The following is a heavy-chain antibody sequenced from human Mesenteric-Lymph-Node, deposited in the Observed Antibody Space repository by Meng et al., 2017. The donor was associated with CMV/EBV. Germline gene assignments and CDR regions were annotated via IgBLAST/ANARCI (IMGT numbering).Heavy chain of an antibody. Sequence: GGSLRLSCAASGFPFSIYSMNWVRQAPGKGLEWVSYISGMSDYIYYADSVKGRFTISRDNAKNSLYLQINSLRAEDTAVYYCARDHYDSSGYYRKGVFDYWGQGTLVTVSS. CDR2: ISGMSDYI. CDR1: GFPFSIYS. V-gene: IGHV3-21*01. D-gene: IGHD3-22*01. CDR3: ARDHYDSSGYYRKGVFDY. J-gene: IGHJ4*02.